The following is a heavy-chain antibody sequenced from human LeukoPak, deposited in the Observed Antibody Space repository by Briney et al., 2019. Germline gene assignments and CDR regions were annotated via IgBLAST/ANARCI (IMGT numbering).Heavy chain of an antibody. V-gene: IGHV6-1*01. D-gene: IGHD3-16*01. Sequence: SQTLSLTCAISGDSFSSNSAAWESVRQSPSRGLGWQGRTYYTSKWYNDHGVSVISRITTNPATSKNQFTLQLNAATPEDTAVYYSAREGTDGRLGWGQGTLVTVSS. J-gene: IGHJ4*02. CDR1: GDSFSSNSAA. CDR3: AREGTDGRLG. CDR2: TYYTSKWYN.